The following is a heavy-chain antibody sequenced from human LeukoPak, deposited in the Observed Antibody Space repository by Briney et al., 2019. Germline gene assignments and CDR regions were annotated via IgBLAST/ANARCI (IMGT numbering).Heavy chain of an antibody. D-gene: IGHD3-16*01. CDR3: ARDRVGYDYVWGSYPVSFDY. CDR2: IIPIFGTA. Sequence: SVKVSCKASGGTFSSYAISWVRQAPGQGLEWMGGIIPIFGTANYAQKFQGRVTITADESTSTAYMELSSLRAEDTAVYYCARDRVGYDYVWGSYPVSFDYWGQGTLVTVSS. V-gene: IGHV1-69*13. CDR1: GGTFSSYA. J-gene: IGHJ4*02.